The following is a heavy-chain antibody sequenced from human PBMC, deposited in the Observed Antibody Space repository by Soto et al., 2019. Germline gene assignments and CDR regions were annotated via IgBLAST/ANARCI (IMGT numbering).Heavy chain of an antibody. CDR2: IIPVFGTT. Sequence: QGQLVQSGPEVKKPGTSVKVSCKDSGGLFSSFAISWVRQAPGQGLEWLGGIIPVFGTTNYAEKFQDRVTITADESTNTAYMELGSLTSGDTAMYYCARGGGPYVWFNEFWGQGTLVTVSS. CDR3: ARGGGPYVWFNEF. V-gene: IGHV1-69*01. CDR1: GGLFSSFA. D-gene: IGHD3-16*01. J-gene: IGHJ4*02.